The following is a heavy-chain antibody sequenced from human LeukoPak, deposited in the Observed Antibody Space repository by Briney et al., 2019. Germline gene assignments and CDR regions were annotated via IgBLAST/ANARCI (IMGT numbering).Heavy chain of an antibody. Sequence: ASVKVSCKASGYTFTGYYMHWVRQAPGQGLEWMGWLNPNSGGTNYAQKFQGRVTMTRDTSISTAYMELSRLRSDDTAVYYCANPSGYYDSSGYYYDYYGMDVWVQGTTVTVSS. CDR3: ANPSGYYDSSGYYYDYYGMDV. CDR1: GYTFTGYY. CDR2: LNPNSGGT. D-gene: IGHD3-22*01. V-gene: IGHV1-2*02. J-gene: IGHJ6*02.